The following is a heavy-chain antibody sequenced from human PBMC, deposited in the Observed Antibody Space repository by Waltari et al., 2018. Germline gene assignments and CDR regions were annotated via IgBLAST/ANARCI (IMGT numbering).Heavy chain of an antibody. CDR3: ARGQRWDYGDYVGY. V-gene: IGHV1-8*01. CDR2: MNPNSGKT. Sequence: QVQLVQSGAEVKKPGASVKVSCKASGYTFTSYDINWVRQATGQGLEWMGWMNPNSGKTGYAQKFQGRVTMTRNTSISTAYMELSSLRSEYTAVYYCARGQRWDYGDYVGYWGQGTLVTVSS. D-gene: IGHD4-17*01. CDR1: GYTFTSYD. J-gene: IGHJ4*02.